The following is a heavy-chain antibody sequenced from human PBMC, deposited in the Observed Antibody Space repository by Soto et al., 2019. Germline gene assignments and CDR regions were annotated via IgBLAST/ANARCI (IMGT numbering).Heavy chain of an antibody. CDR3: ARCGRYCGGDCYSCWFDP. CDR1: GYTFTSYY. V-gene: IGHV1-46*01. D-gene: IGHD2-21*02. CDR2: INPSGGST. J-gene: IGHJ5*02. Sequence: ASVKVSCKASGYTFTSYYMHWVRQAPGQGLEWMGIINPSGGSTSYAQKFQGRVTMTRDTSTSTVYMELSSLRSEDTAVYYCARCGRYCGGDCYSCWFDPWGQGTLVTSPQ.